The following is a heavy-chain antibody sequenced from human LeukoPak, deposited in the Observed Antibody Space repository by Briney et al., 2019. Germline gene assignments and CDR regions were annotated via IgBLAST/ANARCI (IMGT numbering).Heavy chain of an antibody. CDR3: ARDDTGVIRGIRFHY. CDR1: GASISSGSW. CDR2: IYHSGRT. V-gene: IGHV4-4*02. Sequence: SGTLSLTCAVSGASISSGSWWSGVRQPPGKGLEWIGEIYHSGRTNHDPSLKSRVSISVDKSTSQFSLNLSSVTAADTAVYYCARDDTGVIRGIRFHYWGQGTLVTVSS. J-gene: IGHJ4*02. D-gene: IGHD3-10*01.